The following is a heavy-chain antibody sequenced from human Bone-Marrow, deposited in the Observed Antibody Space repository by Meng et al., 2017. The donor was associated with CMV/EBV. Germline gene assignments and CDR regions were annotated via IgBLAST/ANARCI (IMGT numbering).Heavy chain of an antibody. D-gene: IGHD4-17*01. CDR1: AVSVISGSYY. J-gene: IGHJ4*02. V-gene: IGHV4-61*01. Sequence: SETLSLTCTVSAVSVISGSYYWSWIRQPPGKGLEWIGYIYYSGSTYYNPSLKSRVTISVDTSKNQFSLKLSSVTAADTAVYYCASWPMTTVTKRVSNDYWGQGTLVTVPQ. CDR3: ASWPMTTVTKRVSNDY. CDR2: IYYSGST.